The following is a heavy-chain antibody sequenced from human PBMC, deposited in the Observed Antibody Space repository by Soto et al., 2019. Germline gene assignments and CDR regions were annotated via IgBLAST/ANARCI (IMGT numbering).Heavy chain of an antibody. CDR2: IIPIFGTA. V-gene: IGHV1-69*12. D-gene: IGHD3-22*01. Sequence: QVQLVQSGAEVKKPGSSVKVSCKASGGTFSSYAISWVRQAPGQGLEWMGGIIPIFGTANYAQKFQGRVTITADESTSTAYMELSSLRSEDTAVYYCARDRAGLDYYDSSGSPVWGQGTMVNVSS. CDR1: GGTFSSYA. J-gene: IGHJ3*01. CDR3: ARDRAGLDYYDSSGSPV.